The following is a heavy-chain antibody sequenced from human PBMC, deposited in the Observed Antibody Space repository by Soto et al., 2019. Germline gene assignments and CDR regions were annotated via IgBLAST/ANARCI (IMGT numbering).Heavy chain of an antibody. CDR1: GYTFTSYD. D-gene: IGHD1-26*01. CDR3: AREISGSYRFDY. CDR2: MNPNSGTT. Sequence: QVQLVQSGAEVKKPGASVKVSCKASGYTFTSYDINWVRQATGQGLEWMGWMNPNSGTTGYAQKFQGRVTMTRNTSMTTAYMELSSLRSEDTAVYYCAREISGSYRFDYWGQGTRVTVSS. J-gene: IGHJ4*02. V-gene: IGHV1-8*01.